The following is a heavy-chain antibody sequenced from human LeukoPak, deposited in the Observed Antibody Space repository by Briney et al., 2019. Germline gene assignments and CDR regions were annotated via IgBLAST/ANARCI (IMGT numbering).Heavy chain of an antibody. CDR3: ARRVETGVYWYFDL. J-gene: IGHJ2*01. CDR1: GYTFTSYG. D-gene: IGHD5-24*01. CDR2: IIPIFGTA. V-gene: IGHV1-69*13. Sequence: GASVKVSCKASGYTFTSYGISWVRQAPGQGLEWMGGIIPIFGTANYAQKFQGRVTITADESTSTAYMELSSLRSEDTAVYYCARRVETGVYWYFDLWGRGTLVTVSS.